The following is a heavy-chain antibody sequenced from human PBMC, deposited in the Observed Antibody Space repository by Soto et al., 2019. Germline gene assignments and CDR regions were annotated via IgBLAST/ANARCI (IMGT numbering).Heavy chain of an antibody. CDR2: IRSEANGGTT. V-gene: IGHV3-49*04. D-gene: IGHD3-22*01. CDR1: GFTFGSYA. CDR3: TRYYYESSGYYVY. J-gene: IGHJ4*02. Sequence: PGGSLRLSCTGSGFTFGSYALGWVRQAPGKGLEWVGVIRSEANGGTTDYAASVKGRITISRDDSKSIAYMEINSLQTEDTAVYYCTRYYYESSGYYVYWGQGALVTVSS.